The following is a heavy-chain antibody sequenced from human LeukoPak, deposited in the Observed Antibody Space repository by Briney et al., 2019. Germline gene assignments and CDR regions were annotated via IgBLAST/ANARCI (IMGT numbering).Heavy chain of an antibody. CDR3: ARAEHYGYYFDY. Sequence: RPGGSLRLSCAASGFTFSSYGMHWVRQAPGKGLEWVAVIWYDGSNKYYADSVKGRFTISRDNSKNTLYLQMNSLRAEDTAVYYCARAEHYGYYFDYWGREPWSPSPQ. D-gene: IGHD3-16*01. J-gene: IGHJ4*02. CDR2: IWYDGSNK. CDR1: GFTFSSYG. V-gene: IGHV3-33*01.